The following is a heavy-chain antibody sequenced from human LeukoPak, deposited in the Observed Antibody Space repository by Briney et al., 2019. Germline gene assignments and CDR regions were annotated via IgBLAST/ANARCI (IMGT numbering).Heavy chain of an antibody. CDR3: ASGDYLGWGKPDAFDL. CDR2: SYCSGST. Sequence: SETLSLTCTVSGGSISNGDHYWSWIRQHPGKGLEGIGHSYCSGSTYYNPSLNSRGIIAVETSKNQFSLKLSSVTAADTAVYYCASGDYLGWGKPDAFDLWGQGTMVTVSS. J-gene: IGHJ3*01. V-gene: IGHV4-30-4*08. D-gene: IGHD4-17*01. CDR1: GGSISNGDHY.